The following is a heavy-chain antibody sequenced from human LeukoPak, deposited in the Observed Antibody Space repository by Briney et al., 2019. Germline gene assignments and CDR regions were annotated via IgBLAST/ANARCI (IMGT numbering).Heavy chain of an antibody. CDR2: INHSGST. D-gene: IGHD3-9*01. V-gene: IGHV4-34*01. Sequence: PSETLSLTCAVYGGSFSGYYWSWIRQPPGKGLEWIGEINHSGSTNYNPSLKSRDTISVDTSKNQFSLKLSSVTAADTAVYYCARAAYYDILTGYHPYYYMDVWGKGTTVTISS. CDR3: ARAAYYDILTGYHPYYYMDV. CDR1: GGSFSGYY. J-gene: IGHJ6*03.